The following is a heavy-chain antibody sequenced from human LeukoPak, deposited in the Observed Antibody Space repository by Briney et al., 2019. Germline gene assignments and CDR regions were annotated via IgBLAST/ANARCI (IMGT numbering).Heavy chain of an antibody. Sequence: ASVKVSCKASGYTFTGYYMHWVRQAPGQGLEWMGWINPNSGRTNYAQKFQGRVTMTGDTSISTAYMELTRLTSDDTAVYYCARERITMIVVYAFDIWGQGTMVTVSS. D-gene: IGHD3-22*01. J-gene: IGHJ3*02. CDR2: INPNSGRT. V-gene: IGHV1-2*02. CDR3: ARERITMIVVYAFDI. CDR1: GYTFTGYY.